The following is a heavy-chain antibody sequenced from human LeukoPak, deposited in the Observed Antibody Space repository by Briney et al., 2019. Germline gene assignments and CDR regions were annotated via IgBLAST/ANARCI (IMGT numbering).Heavy chain of an antibody. D-gene: IGHD4-17*01. J-gene: IGHJ4*02. Sequence: PGGSLRLSCAASGFTVSSNYMSWVRQAPGKGLEWVSVIYSGGSTYYADSVKGRFTISRDNSKNTLYLQMNSLRAEDTAVYYCAKDIYGDYVRDYWGQGTLVTVSS. CDR1: GFTVSSNY. V-gene: IGHV3-53*01. CDR3: AKDIYGDYVRDY. CDR2: IYSGGST.